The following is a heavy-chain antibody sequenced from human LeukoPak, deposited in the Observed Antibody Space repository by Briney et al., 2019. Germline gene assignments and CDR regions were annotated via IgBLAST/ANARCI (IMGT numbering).Heavy chain of an antibody. Sequence: GRSLRLSCAASGFSFDDYAMHWVRQAPGKGLEWVAGISWNSGSIDYVDSVKGRFTISRDNAKNSLYLHMNTLRAEDTGVYYCARSELGYYNYYMDVWGKGTTVTVSS. CDR3: ARSELGYYNYYMDV. V-gene: IGHV3-9*01. CDR1: GFSFDDYA. CDR2: ISWNSGSI. D-gene: IGHD7-27*01. J-gene: IGHJ6*03.